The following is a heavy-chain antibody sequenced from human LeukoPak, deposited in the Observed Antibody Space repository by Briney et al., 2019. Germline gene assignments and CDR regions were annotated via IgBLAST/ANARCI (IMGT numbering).Heavy chain of an antibody. Sequence: PGGSLRPPWAASGFTVSSNYMGGVRQAPGKGLEGVSVIYSGGSTYYADSVKGRFTISRDNSKNTLYLQMNSLRAEDTAVYYCARGYSSSPEYFQHWGQGTLVTVSS. CDR3: ARGYSSSPEYFQH. CDR2: IYSGGST. J-gene: IGHJ1*01. CDR1: GFTVSSNY. D-gene: IGHD6-13*01. V-gene: IGHV3-53*01.